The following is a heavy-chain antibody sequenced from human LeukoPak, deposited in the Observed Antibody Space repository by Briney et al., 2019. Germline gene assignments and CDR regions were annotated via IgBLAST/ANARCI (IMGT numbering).Heavy chain of an antibody. V-gene: IGHV1-69*05. J-gene: IGHJ6*03. Sequence: ASVKVSCKASGGTFSSYAISWVRQAPGQGLEWMGGIIPIFGTANYAQKFQGRVTITTDESTSTAYMELSSLRSEDTAVYYCASAELERRYPYYYYYMDVWGKGTTVTVSS. CDR3: ASAELERRYPYYYYYMDV. CDR1: GGTFSSYA. CDR2: IIPIFGTA. D-gene: IGHD1-1*01.